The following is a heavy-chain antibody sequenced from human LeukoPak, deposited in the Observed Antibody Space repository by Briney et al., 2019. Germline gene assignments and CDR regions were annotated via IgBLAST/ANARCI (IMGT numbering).Heavy chain of an antibody. D-gene: IGHD6-19*01. CDR3: AGGSGWDAFDI. Sequence: GASVKVSCKASGYTFTSYAMNWVRQAPGQGLEWMGGIIPIFGTANYAQKFQGRVTITADESTSTAYMELSSLRSEDTAVYYCAGGSGWDAFDIWGQGTMVTVSS. CDR1: GYTFTSYA. CDR2: IIPIFGTA. V-gene: IGHV1-69*13. J-gene: IGHJ3*02.